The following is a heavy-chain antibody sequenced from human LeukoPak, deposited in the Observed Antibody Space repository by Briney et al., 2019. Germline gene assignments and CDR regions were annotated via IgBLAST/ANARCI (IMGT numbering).Heavy chain of an antibody. V-gene: IGHV4-59*12. CDR3: ARVSWNYYYYYMDV. J-gene: IGHJ6*03. CDR1: GGSISSYY. CDR2: IYISGST. Sequence: PSETLSLTCTVPGGSISSYYWSWIRQPPGKGLEWIGYIYISGSTNYNPSLKSRVTMSVDTSKNQFSLKLSSVTAADTAVYYCARVSWNYYYYYMDVWGKGTTVTISS. D-gene: IGHD3-3*01.